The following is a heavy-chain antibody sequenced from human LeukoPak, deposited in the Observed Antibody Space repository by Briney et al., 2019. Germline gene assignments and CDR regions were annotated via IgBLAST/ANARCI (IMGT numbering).Heavy chain of an antibody. CDR3: ARADVGDGYKGSFDY. J-gene: IGHJ4*02. CDR2: IIPIFGTA. V-gene: IGHV1-69*05. Sequence: SVKVSCKASGGTFSSYAISWVRQAPGQGLEWMGGIIPIFGTANYAQKFQGRVTITTDESTSTAYMELSSLRSEDTAVYYCARADVGDGYKGSFDYWGQGTLVTVSS. CDR1: GGTFSSYA. D-gene: IGHD5-24*01.